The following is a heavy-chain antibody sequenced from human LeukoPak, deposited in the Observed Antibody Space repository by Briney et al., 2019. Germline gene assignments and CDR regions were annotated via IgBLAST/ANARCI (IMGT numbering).Heavy chain of an antibody. D-gene: IGHD3-22*01. CDR2: ISGSGGST. J-gene: IGHJ3*02. CDR1: GFTFSSYA. V-gene: IGHV3-23*01. CDR3: ASLGEMDYYDSSGSTFDI. Sequence: GGSLRLSCAASGFTFSSYAMSWVRQAPGKGLEWVSAISGSGGSTYYADSVKGRFTISRDNSKNTLYLQMNSLRAEDTAVYYCASLGEMDYYDSSGSTFDIWGQGTMVTVSS.